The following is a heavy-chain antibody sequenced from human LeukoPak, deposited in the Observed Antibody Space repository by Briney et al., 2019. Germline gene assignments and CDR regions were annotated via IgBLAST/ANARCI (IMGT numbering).Heavy chain of an antibody. D-gene: IGHD4/OR15-4a*01. CDR3: TRTMVADYYYYYYMDV. CDR1: GFTFSGSA. J-gene: IGHJ6*03. V-gene: IGHV3-73*01. CDR2: IRSKANSYAT. Sequence: PGGSLRLSCAASGFTFSGSAMHWVRQASGKGLEWVGRIRSKANSYATAYAASVKSRFTISRDDSKNTAYLQMNSLKTEDTAVYYCTRTMVADYYYYYYMDVWGKGTTVTVSS.